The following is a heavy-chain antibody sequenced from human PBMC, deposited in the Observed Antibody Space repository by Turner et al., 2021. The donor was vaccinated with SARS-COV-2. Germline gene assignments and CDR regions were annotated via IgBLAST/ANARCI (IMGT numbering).Heavy chain of an antibody. CDR1: RFTVSSNY. Sequence: EVQLVESGGGLVQHGRSLRLYCAASRFTVSSNYMSWVRQAPGKGLEWISLIYSGGSTYYADSVKGRFTISRHNSKNTLYLQMNSLRGEDTAVYYRARDVSYYGMDVWGQGTTVTVSS. CDR3: ARDVSYYGMDV. CDR2: IYSGGST. V-gene: IGHV3-53*04. J-gene: IGHJ6*02.